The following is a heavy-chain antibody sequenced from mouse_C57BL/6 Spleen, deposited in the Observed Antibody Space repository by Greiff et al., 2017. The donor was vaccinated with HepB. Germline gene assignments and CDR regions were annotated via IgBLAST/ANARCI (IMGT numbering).Heavy chain of an antibody. J-gene: IGHJ1*03. Sequence: QVQLQQSGPELVKPGASVKISCKASGYSFTSYYIHWVKQRPGQGLEWIGWIYPGSGNTKYNEKFKGKATLTADTSSSTAYMQLSSLTSEDSAVYYCARPYGNYARYFDVWGTGTTVTVSS. CDR3: ARPYGNYARYFDV. CDR2: IYPGSGNT. CDR1: GYSFTSYY. D-gene: IGHD2-1*01. V-gene: IGHV1-66*01.